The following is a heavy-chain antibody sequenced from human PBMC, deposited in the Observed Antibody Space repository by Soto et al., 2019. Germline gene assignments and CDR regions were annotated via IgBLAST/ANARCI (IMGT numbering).Heavy chain of an antibody. Sequence: SLRLSCAASGFTFDDYAMHWVRQRPGKGLEWVSGISWNSGDIGYADSVKGRFTITRDNAKNFLYLQMDSLRPEDTAFYYCGRALLYYYGWGSHATLDDWGQGIRVTVSS. CDR1: GFTFDDYA. CDR2: ISWNSGDI. CDR3: GRALLYYYGWGSHATLDD. D-gene: IGHD3-10*01. V-gene: IGHV3-9*01. J-gene: IGHJ4*02.